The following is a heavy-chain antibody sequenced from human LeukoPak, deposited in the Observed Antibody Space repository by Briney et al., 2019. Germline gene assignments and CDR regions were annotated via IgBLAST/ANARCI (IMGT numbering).Heavy chain of an antibody. V-gene: IGHV3-30*03. Sequence: PGGSLRLSCAASGFTFSSYGMHWVRQAPGKGLEWVAVISYDGSNKYYADSVKGRFTISRDNSKNSLYLQMNSLRAEDTAVYYCATGVFCSSTSCYTGDYWGQGILVTVSS. J-gene: IGHJ4*02. D-gene: IGHD2-2*02. CDR1: GFTFSSYG. CDR2: ISYDGSNK. CDR3: ATGVFCSSTSCYTGDY.